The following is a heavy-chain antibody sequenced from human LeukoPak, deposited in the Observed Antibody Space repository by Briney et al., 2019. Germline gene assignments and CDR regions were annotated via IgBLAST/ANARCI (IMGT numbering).Heavy chain of an antibody. J-gene: IGHJ4*02. CDR3: ARQAFGYYDSSGYIDY. CDR2: TYPGDSDT. CDR1: GYSFTSYW. Sequence: GESLKISCKGSGYSFTSYWIGWVRQMPGKGLEWMGITYPGDSDTRYSPSFQGQVTISADKSISTAYLQWSSLKASDTAMYYCARQAFGYYDSSGYIDYWGQGTLVTVSS. V-gene: IGHV5-51*01. D-gene: IGHD3-22*01.